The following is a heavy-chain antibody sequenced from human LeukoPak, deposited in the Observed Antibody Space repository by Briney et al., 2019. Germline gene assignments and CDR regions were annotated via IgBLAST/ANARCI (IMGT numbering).Heavy chain of an antibody. CDR1: GDSVSSNSAA. CDR2: TYYRSKWYN. Sequence: SQTLSLTCAISGDSVSSNSAAWTWIRQSPSRGLGWLGRTYYRSKWYNDYAVSVKSRITINPDTSKNQFSLQLNSVTPEDTAVYYCAMHPTNHDAFDIWGQGTMVTVSS. CDR3: AMHPTNHDAFDI. V-gene: IGHV6-1*01. J-gene: IGHJ3*02.